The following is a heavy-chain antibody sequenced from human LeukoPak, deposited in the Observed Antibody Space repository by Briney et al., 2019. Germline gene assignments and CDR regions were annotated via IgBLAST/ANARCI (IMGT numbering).Heavy chain of an antibody. CDR1: GVTFSSYG. V-gene: IGHV3-30*18. Sequence: GGSLRLSCAASGVTFSSYGMHWVRQAPGKGLEWVAVISYDGSNKYYADSVKGRFTISRDNSKNTLYLQMNSLRAEDTAVYYCAKDKYSGYDSPFDYWGQGTLVTVSS. CDR3: AKDKYSGYDSPFDY. CDR2: ISYDGSNK. D-gene: IGHD5-12*01. J-gene: IGHJ4*02.